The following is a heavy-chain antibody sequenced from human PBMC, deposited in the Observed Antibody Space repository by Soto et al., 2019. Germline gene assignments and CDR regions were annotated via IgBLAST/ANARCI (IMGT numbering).Heavy chain of an antibody. CDR3: AKDRDDYRNYVFDY. J-gene: IGHJ4*02. CDR2: SSGSGSGRST. V-gene: IGHV3-23*01. CDR1: GFTFTNYA. D-gene: IGHD4-4*01. Sequence: EVQLLESGGGLVQPGGSLRLSCAASGFTFTNYAMTWVRQAPGKGLEWVSISSGSGSGRSTNYAASVKGRFTISRDNSKNTLYLQMNSLRVEDTAVYYCAKDRDDYRNYVFDYWGQGPLVTVSS.